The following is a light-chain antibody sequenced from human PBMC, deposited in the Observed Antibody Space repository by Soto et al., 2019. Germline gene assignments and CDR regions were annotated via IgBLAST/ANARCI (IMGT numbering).Light chain of an antibody. V-gene: IGLV1-51*02. CDR1: SSNIGNNY. J-gene: IGLJ3*02. CDR3: GTWDSSLSADWV. Sequence: QTVLTQPPSVSAAPGQKVTISCSGSSSNIGNNYVSWYQQLPGTAPKLLIYENNKRPSGIPDRFSGSKSGTSATLGITGPQTGDEADYYCGTWDSSLSADWVFGGGTKLTVL. CDR2: ENN.